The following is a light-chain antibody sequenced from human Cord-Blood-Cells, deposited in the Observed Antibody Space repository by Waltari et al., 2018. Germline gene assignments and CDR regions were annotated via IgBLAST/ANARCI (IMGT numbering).Light chain of an antibody. V-gene: IGKV1-39*01. CDR1: QSISSY. Sequence: DIQMTQSPSSLSASVGDRVTITCRASQSISSYLNWYPQKPGKAPKLLIYAASSLQSGVPSRFSGSGSGTDFTLTISSLQPEDFATYYCQQSYSTPATFGQGTKVEIK. J-gene: IGKJ1*01. CDR3: QQSYSTPAT. CDR2: AAS.